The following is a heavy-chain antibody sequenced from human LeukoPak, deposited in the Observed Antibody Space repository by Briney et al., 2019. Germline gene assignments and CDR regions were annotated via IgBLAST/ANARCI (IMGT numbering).Heavy chain of an antibody. V-gene: IGHV3-20*04. D-gene: IGHD3-22*01. Sequence: GGSLRLSCAASGFTFDDYGMSWVRQAPGKGLEWVSGINWNGVSTGYADSVKGRFTISRDNANNSLYLQMDSLRAEDTALYYCARDDYYDSSDAFDIWGQGTMVTVSS. J-gene: IGHJ3*02. CDR3: ARDDYYDSSDAFDI. CDR2: INWNGVST. CDR1: GFTFDDYG.